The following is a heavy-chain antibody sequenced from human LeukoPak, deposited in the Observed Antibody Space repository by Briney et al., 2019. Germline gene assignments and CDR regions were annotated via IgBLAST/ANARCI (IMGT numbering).Heavy chain of an antibody. V-gene: IGHV3-11*01. CDR3: ARDLMDYYDSSGPPPGDDAFDI. CDR1: GFTFSDYY. CDR2: ISSSGSTI. J-gene: IGHJ3*02. Sequence: GALRLSCAASGFTFSDYYMSWIRQAPGKGLEWVSYISSSGSTIYYADSVKGRFTISRDNAKNSLYLQMNSLRAEDTAVYYCARDLMDYYDSSGPPPGDDAFDIWGQGTMVTVSP. D-gene: IGHD3-22*01.